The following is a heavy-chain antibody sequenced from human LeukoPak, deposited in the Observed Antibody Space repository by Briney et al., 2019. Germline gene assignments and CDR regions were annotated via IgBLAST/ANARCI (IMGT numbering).Heavy chain of an antibody. D-gene: IGHD3-3*01. V-gene: IGHV1-69*04. CDR1: GGSFSYYA. Sequence: SVTLSCKISGGSFSYYAISWVRQAPGQASEWMGRIMPILGITTHAQKFQGRVTFSADKSTSTAYMELSSLRSEDTAVYYCARSHNDFGDDYWGQGSLVTVSS. J-gene: IGHJ4*02. CDR3: ARSHNDFGDDY. CDR2: IMPILGIT.